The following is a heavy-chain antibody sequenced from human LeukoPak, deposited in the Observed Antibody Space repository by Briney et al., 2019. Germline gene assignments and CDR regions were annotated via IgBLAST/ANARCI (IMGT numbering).Heavy chain of an antibody. D-gene: IGHD4-11*01. CDR2: ISYSGTTT. J-gene: IGHJ4*02. Sequence: PGGSLRLSCAASGFTFSDYYMTWIRQAPGKGLEWVSYISYSGTTTYYADSVRGRFTISRDNAKKSLYLQMNDLKVEDTAVYYCRRGHYSEWGQGILVTVSS. CDR1: GFTFSDYY. V-gene: IGHV3-11*04. CDR3: RRGHYSE.